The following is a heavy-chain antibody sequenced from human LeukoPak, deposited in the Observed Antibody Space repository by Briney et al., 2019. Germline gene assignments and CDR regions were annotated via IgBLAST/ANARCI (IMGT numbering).Heavy chain of an antibody. CDR1: GFTFSSYA. CDR2: ISGSGGST. D-gene: IGHD6-19*01. Sequence: GGSLRLSCAASGFTFSSYAMSWVRQAPGKGLEWVSAISGSGGSTYYADSVKGWFTISRDNSKNTLYLQMNTVRAEDTAVYHCAKADRYSSGSDDFDYWGQGTLVTVSS. V-gene: IGHV3-23*01. J-gene: IGHJ4*02. CDR3: AKADRYSSGSDDFDY.